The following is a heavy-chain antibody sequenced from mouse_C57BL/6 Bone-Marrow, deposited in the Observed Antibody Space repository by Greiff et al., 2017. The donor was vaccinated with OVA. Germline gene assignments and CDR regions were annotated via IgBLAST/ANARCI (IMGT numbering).Heavy chain of an antibody. CDR2: IRNKANGYTT. CDR3: ARCGGYADYYAMDY. V-gene: IGHV7-3*01. J-gene: IGHJ4*01. CDR1: GFTFTDYY. D-gene: IGHD2-2*01. Sequence: EVKLVESGGGLVQPGGSLSLSCAASGFTFTDYYMSWVRQPPGKALEWLGFIRNKANGYTTEYSASVKGRFTISRDNSQSILYLQMNALRAEDSATYYCARCGGYADYYAMDYWGQGTSVTVSS.